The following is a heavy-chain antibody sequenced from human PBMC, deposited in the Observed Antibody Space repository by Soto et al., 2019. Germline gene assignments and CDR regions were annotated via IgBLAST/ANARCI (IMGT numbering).Heavy chain of an antibody. CDR1: NASISSGDYY. CDR2: IYYTGNT. V-gene: IGHV4-30-4*01. J-gene: IGHJ4*02. Sequence: QVQLQESGPGLVKPSQTLSLTCTVSNASISSGDYYWTWIRQPPGKGLEWIGSIYYTGNTYYNPSLKSRVTISVDTSNNQFSLKLSSVTAADTAVYYCARASYETSTYYLDYWGQGTRVTVSS. CDR3: ARASYETSTYYLDY. D-gene: IGHD5-18*01.